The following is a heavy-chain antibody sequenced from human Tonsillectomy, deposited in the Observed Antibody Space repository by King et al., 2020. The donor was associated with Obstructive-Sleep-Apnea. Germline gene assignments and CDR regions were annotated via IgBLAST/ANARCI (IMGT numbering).Heavy chain of an antibody. J-gene: IGHJ3*02. CDR3: AKDRRRCGGLFRNAFDI. CDR1: GFTFSSYG. D-gene: IGHD3-10*01. CDR2: ISYDGSNK. V-gene: IGHV3-30*18. Sequence: VQLVESGGGVVQPGRSLRLSCAASGFTFSSYGMHWVRQAPGKGLEWVAVISYDGSNKYYADSVKGRFTISRDNSKNTLYLQMNSLRAEDTAVYYCAKDRRRCGGLFRNAFDIWGQGTMVTVSS.